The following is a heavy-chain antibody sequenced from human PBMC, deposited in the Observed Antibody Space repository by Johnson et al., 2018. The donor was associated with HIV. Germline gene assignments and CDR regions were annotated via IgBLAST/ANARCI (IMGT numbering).Heavy chain of an antibody. V-gene: IGHV3-7*05. CDR1: GFTFSGSW. CDR2: IKEHGSEK. Sequence: MLLVESGGGLVQPGGSLRLSCAASGFTFSGSWMSWVRQAPGKGLEWVANIKEHGSEKYYVDSVKGRFTISRDNSKNTLYLQMNSLRAEDTAVYYCARKADAFDIWGQGTMVTVSS. CDR3: ARKADAFDI. J-gene: IGHJ3*02.